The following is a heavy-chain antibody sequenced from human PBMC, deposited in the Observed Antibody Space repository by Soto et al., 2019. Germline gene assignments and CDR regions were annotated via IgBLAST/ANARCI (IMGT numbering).Heavy chain of an antibody. CDR2: INSDGSST. CDR3: ARGYRSGWFQVGAFDI. V-gene: IGHV3-74*01. Sequence: RRLSCAASGFTFSSYWMHWVRQAPGKGLVWVSRINSDGSSTSYADSVKGRFTISRDNAKNTLYLQMNSLRAEDTAVYYCARGYRSGWFQVGAFDIWGQGKMVTVSS. J-gene: IGHJ3*02. D-gene: IGHD6-19*01. CDR1: GFTFSSYW.